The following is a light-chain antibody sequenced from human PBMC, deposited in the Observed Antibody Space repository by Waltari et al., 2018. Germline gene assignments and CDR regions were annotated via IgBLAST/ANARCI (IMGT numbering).Light chain of an antibody. CDR1: QSISSY. Sequence: DIQMTQSPSSLSASVGDRVTITCRASQSISSYLNWYQQKPGKAPKLRIYAASSLQSGVPSRFSGSGSGTDFTLTISSLQPEDFATYYCQQSYSTRGFGPGTKVDIK. CDR2: AAS. V-gene: IGKV1-39*01. J-gene: IGKJ3*01. CDR3: QQSYSTRG.